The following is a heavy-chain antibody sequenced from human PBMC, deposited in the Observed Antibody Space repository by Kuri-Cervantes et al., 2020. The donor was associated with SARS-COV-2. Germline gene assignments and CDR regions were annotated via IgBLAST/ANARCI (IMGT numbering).Heavy chain of an antibody. CDR3: AGELGSDAFDI. J-gene: IGHJ3*02. V-gene: IGHV3-21*01. Sequence: GGSLRLSCTASGFTFNTYNMKWVRQAPEKGLEWVSGIGPSNTYIYYADSVKGRFTISRDNAKNSLYLQMNSLRAEDTAVYYCAGELGSDAFDIWGQGTMVTVSS. D-gene: IGHD7-27*01. CDR2: IGPSNTYI. CDR1: GFTFNTYN.